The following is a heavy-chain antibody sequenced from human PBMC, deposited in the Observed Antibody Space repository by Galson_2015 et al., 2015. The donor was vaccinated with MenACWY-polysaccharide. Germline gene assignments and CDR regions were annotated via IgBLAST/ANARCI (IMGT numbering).Heavy chain of an antibody. Sequence: SMRLCCAASGFTFSSFAMSWVRQAPGKGLEWVSGLNSNGDNTYYADSVKGRFTLSRDNSKNTLYLQMNSLRAEDTAVYYCTKGGGHYWGQGTMVTVSS. CDR1: GFTFSSFA. V-gene: IGHV3-23*01. J-gene: IGHJ3*01. CDR2: LNSNGDNT. CDR3: TKGGGHY. D-gene: IGHD3-16*01.